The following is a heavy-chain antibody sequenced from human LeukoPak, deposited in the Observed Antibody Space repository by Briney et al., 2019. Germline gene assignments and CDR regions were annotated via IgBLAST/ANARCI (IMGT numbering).Heavy chain of an antibody. V-gene: IGHV1-69*04. CDR3: ARMPYYYDSSGYSTTPYFDY. J-gene: IGHJ4*02. CDR2: IIPIFGIA. Sequence: ASAKVSCKASGGTFSNYAISWVRQAPGQGLEWMGRIIPIFGIANYAQKFQGRVTITADKSTTTAYMDLSSLRSEDTAVYYCARMPYYYDSSGYSTTPYFDYWGQGTLVTVSS. D-gene: IGHD3-22*01. CDR1: GGTFSNYA.